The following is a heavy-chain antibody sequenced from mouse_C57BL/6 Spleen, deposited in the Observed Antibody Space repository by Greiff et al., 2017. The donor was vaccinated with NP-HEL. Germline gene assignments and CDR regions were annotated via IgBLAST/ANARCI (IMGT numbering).Heavy chain of an antibody. Sequence: VQLKESGPELVKPGASVKISCKASGYSFTDYNMNWVKQSNGKSLEWIGVINPNYGTTSYNQKFKGKATLTVDQSSSTAYMQLNSLTSEDSAVYYCARWYYGSFHYYAMDYWGQGTSVTVSS. J-gene: IGHJ4*01. CDR3: ARWYYGSFHYYAMDY. CDR2: INPNYGTT. CDR1: GYSFTDYN. V-gene: IGHV1-39*01. D-gene: IGHD1-1*01.